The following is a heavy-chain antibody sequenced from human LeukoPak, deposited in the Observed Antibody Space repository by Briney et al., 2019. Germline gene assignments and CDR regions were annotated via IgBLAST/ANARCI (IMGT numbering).Heavy chain of an antibody. CDR1: GYTFTGYY. V-gene: IGHV1-2*02. J-gene: IGHJ4*02. CDR2: INPNSGDT. D-gene: IGHD3-22*01. CDR3: ARVHRKYDSSGSLSSD. Sequence: GASVEVSCKASGYTFTGYYMHWVRQAPGQGLEWMGWINPNSGDTNYPQRFQGRVTLTRDTSINTAYMELSGLRSDDTAVYYCARVHRKYDSSGSLSSDWGQGTLVTVSS.